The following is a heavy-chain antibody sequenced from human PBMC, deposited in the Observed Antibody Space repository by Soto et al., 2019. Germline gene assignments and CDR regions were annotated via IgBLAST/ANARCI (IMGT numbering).Heavy chain of an antibody. V-gene: IGHV4-31*03. Sequence: SETLSLTCTVSGDSITSGTFYWNWIRQYPGKGLEWIGYMYYSGSTYYNPSLKSRVSISRDTSKNQFSLSLSSVTDADTDVYYCPRDHNDVGRPGFDTWGQGTLATVSS. CDR3: PRDHNDVGRPGFDT. J-gene: IGHJ5*02. D-gene: IGHD1-1*01. CDR1: GDSITSGTFY. CDR2: MYYSGST.